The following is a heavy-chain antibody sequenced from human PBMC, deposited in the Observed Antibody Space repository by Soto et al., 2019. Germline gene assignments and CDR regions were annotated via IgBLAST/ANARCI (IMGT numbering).Heavy chain of an antibody. V-gene: IGHV4-4*02. D-gene: IGHD6-19*01. Sequence: QVHLQESGPGLVKPSGTLSLTCGVSGGSINNGYWWTWVRQPPGKGLEWIGEKHHSGSTNYNLSLTSRVSISLDKSKNQFSLILSSVTAADTAVYYCAYSSGWWRLDVWGQGTMVTVSS. CDR2: KHHSGST. J-gene: IGHJ6*02. CDR1: GGSINNGYW. CDR3: AYSSGWWRLDV.